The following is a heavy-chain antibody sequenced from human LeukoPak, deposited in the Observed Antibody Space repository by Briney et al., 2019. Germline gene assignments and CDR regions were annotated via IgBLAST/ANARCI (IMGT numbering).Heavy chain of an antibody. V-gene: IGHV3-11*04. CDR3: AREYITMIVVVITRYFDY. Sequence: GGSLRLSCAASGFTFSDYYMSWIRQAPGKGLEWVSYISSSGSTIYYADSVKGRFTISRDNSKNTLYLQMNSLRAEDTAVYYCAREYITMIVVVITRYFDYWGQGTLVTVSS. CDR2: ISSSGSTI. D-gene: IGHD3-22*01. J-gene: IGHJ4*02. CDR1: GFTFSDYY.